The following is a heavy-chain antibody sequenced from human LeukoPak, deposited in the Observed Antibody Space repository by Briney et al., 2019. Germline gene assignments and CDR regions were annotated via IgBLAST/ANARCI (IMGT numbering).Heavy chain of an antibody. CDR3: ARHGGGSGSYYKSPFDY. J-gene: IGHJ4*02. CDR1: GDSISSSSYY. V-gene: IGHV4-39*01. CDR2: IYYSGNT. D-gene: IGHD3-10*01. Sequence: SGTLSLTCTVSGDSISSSSYYWGRIRQPPGKGLEWIGNIYYSGNTYYNPSLKSRVTISVDTSKNQFSLKLSPVTAADTAVYYCARHGGGSGSYYKSPFDYWGQGTLVTVSS.